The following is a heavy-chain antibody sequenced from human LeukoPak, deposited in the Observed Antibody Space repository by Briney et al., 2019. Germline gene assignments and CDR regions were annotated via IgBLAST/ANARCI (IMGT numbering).Heavy chain of an antibody. CDR2: ISGSGGST. CDR1: GFTFSTYR. D-gene: IGHD6-13*01. J-gene: IGHJ4*02. V-gene: IGHV3-23*01. Sequence: GESLRLSCAASGFTFSTYRMNWVRQAPGKGLEWVSAISGSGGSTYYADSVKGRFTISRDNSKNTLYLQMNSLRAEDTAVYYCAHISSSWPDYWGQGTLVTVSS. CDR3: AHISSSWPDY.